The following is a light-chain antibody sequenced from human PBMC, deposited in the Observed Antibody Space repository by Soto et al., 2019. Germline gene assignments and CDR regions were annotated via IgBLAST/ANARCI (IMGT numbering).Light chain of an antibody. CDR1: SSDVGGYNS. CDR3: SSYTSSTSYV. V-gene: IGLV2-14*01. Sequence: QSVLTQPASVSGSPGQSITISCTGTSSDVGGYNSVSWYQQHPGKAPKLMIYEVSNRPSGVSNRFSGSKSGNTASLTISGRQAEDEADYYCSSYTSSTSYVFGTGTKVTVL. CDR2: EVS. J-gene: IGLJ1*01.